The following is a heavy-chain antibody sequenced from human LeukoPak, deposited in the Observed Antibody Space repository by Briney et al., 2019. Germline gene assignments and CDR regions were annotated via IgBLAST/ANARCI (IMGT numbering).Heavy chain of an antibody. J-gene: IGHJ4*02. V-gene: IGHV1-2*02. D-gene: IGHD6-19*01. Sequence: ASVKVSCKASGYTFTGYYMHWVRQAPGQGLEWMGWINPNSGGTNCAQKFQGRVTMTRDTSISTAYMELSRLRSDDTAVYYCARSIAVDYFDYWGQGTLVTVSS. CDR3: ARSIAVDYFDY. CDR2: INPNSGGT. CDR1: GYTFTGYY.